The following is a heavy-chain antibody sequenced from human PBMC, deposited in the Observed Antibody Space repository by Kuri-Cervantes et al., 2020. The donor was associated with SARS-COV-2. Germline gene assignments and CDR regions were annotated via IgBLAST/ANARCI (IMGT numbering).Heavy chain of an antibody. V-gene: IGHV3-74*01. D-gene: IGHD4-11*01. J-gene: IGHJ4*02. CDR1: GFTFSSYW. Sequence: GGSLRLSCVASGFTFSSYWMHWVRQAPGKGLVWVSRLTNDGSDAIFADSVKGRLTISRDNAKNMLYLYMNSLRADDTAVYYCARDSMTTREFDYWGQGTLVTVSS. CDR3: ARDSMTTREFDY. CDR2: LTNDGSDA.